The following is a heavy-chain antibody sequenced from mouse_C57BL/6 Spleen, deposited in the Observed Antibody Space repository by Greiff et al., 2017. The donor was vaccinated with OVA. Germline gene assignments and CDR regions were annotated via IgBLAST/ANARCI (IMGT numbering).Heavy chain of an antibody. CDR2: ISYDGSN. CDR1: GYSITSGYY. J-gene: IGHJ1*03. D-gene: IGHD1-1*01. CDR3: ARDAPLTTVVAHWYFDV. Sequence: EVQLVESGPGLVKPSQSLSLTCSVTGYSITSGYYWNWIRQFPGNKLEWMGYISYDGSNNYNPSLKNRISITRDTSKNQFFLKLNSVTTEDTATYYCARDAPLTTVVAHWYFDVWGTGTTVTVSS. V-gene: IGHV3-6*01.